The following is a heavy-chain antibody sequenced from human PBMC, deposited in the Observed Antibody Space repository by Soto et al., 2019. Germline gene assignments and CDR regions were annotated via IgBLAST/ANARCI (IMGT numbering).Heavy chain of an antibody. V-gene: IGHV1-2*04. J-gene: IGHJ4*02. D-gene: IGHD3-22*01. CDR3: AVSRGHYDSSGYFSPFDY. CDR1: GYTFTGYY. CDR2: INPNSGGT. Sequence: ASVKVSCKASGYTFTGYYMHWVRQAPGQGREWMGWINPNSGGTNYAQKFQGWVAMTRDTSICTAYMELIRLTSDDTAVYYCAVSRGHYDSSGYFSPFDYWGQGTLVTVSS.